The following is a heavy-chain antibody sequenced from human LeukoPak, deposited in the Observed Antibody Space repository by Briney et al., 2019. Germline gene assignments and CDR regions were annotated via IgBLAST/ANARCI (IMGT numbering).Heavy chain of an antibody. CDR2: IYYSGYT. V-gene: IGHV4-39*01. D-gene: IGHD3-22*01. Sequence: SETLSLTCTVSGGSISSSHYWGWIRQPPGKGLEWIGSIYYSGYTYYNPSPKSRVTISVDTSKNQFSLKLRSVTAADTAVYYCARRVWWYYDSSGYPDSWGQGTLVTVSS. CDR3: ARRVWWYYDSSGYPDS. CDR1: GGSISSSHY. J-gene: IGHJ4*02.